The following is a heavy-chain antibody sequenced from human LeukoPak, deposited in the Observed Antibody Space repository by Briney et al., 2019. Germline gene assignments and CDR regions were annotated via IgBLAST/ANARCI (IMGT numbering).Heavy chain of an antibody. CDR2: IYYSGST. Sequence: SETLSLTCTVSGGSISSYYWSWIRQPPGKGLEWIGYIYYSGSTNYNPSLKSRVTISVDTSKNQFSLKLSSVTAADTAVYYCARGETYYDFLTGYGGYYYYMDVGGKGTTATVSS. CDR1: GGSISSYY. CDR3: ARGETYYDFLTGYGGYYYYMDV. V-gene: IGHV4-59*01. J-gene: IGHJ6*03. D-gene: IGHD3-9*01.